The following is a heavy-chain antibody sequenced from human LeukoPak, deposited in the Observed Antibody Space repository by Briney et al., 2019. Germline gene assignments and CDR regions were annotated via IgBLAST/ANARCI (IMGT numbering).Heavy chain of an antibody. D-gene: IGHD3-22*01. CDR2: IDWDDDK. CDR3: ARIRYYYDTSGYDY. Sequence: SGPTLVNPTQTLTLTCTFSGFSLSTSGMCVSWIRQPPGKALEWLARIDWDDDKYYSTSLKTRLTISKDTSKNQVDLTMTNMDPVDTATYYCARIRYYYDTSGYDYWGQGTLVTVSS. V-gene: IGHV2-70*11. CDR1: GFSLSTSGMC. J-gene: IGHJ4*02.